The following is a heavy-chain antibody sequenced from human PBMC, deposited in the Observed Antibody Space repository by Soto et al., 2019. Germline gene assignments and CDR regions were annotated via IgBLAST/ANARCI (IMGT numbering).Heavy chain of an antibody. CDR1: GGSISSGGYS. CDR3: ARGQVVAAQH. V-gene: IGHV4-30-2*01. Sequence: QLQLQESGSGLVKPSQTLSLTCAFSGGSISSGGYSWSWIRQPPGKGLEWIGYIYHSGSTYYNPSLKSRVTRAVYRSKNEVSLKLSSVTAADTAVYYCARGQVVAAQHWGQGTLVTVSS. D-gene: IGHD2-15*01. CDR2: IYHSGST. J-gene: IGHJ4*02.